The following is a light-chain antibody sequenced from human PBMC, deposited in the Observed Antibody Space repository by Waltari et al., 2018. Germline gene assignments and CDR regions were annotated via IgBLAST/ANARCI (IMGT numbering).Light chain of an antibody. V-gene: IGLV2-11*01. CDR2: DVS. CDR1: SRDVGDYNY. Sequence: QSALTQPRPVPGSPGQSVTISCTGTSRDVGDYNYVSWYQQHPGKVPKLMIYDVSKRPSGVPDRFSGSKSDNTASLTISGLQPEDEAAYYCCSYAGSHTYVFGTGTQVTVL. J-gene: IGLJ1*01. CDR3: CSYAGSHTYV.